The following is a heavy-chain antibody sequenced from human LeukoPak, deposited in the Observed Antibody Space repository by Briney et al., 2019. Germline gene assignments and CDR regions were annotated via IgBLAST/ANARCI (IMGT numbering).Heavy chain of an antibody. CDR3: ARDSITFYYYYYGMDV. J-gene: IGHJ6*02. V-gene: IGHV3-33*01. D-gene: IGHD5-12*01. CDR1: GFTFSNYD. Sequence: GGSLRLTCAASGFTFSNYDMHWVRQAPGKGLEWVAVIWYDGSNKYYADSVKGRFTISRDNSKNTLYLQMNSLRAEDTAVYYCARDSITFYYYYYGMDVWGQGTTVTVSS. CDR2: IWYDGSNK.